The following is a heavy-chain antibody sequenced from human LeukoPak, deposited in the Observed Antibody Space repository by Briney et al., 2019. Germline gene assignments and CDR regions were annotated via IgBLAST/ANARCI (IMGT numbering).Heavy chain of an antibody. CDR2: INPKTGGT. V-gene: IGHV1-2*02. CDR3: ARSPLA. J-gene: IGHJ5*02. CDR1: GYTFTTYY. Sequence: ASVKVSCKASGYTFTTYYIHWVRQAPGQGLEWVGWINPKTGGTTYAQKFQGRVTMTRDTSISTAYMELYRLTSDDTAVYYCARSPLAWGQGTLVTVPS.